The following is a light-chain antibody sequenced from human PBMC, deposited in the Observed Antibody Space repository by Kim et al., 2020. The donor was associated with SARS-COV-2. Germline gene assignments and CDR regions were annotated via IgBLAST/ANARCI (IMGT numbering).Light chain of an antibody. Sequence: EIVMTQSPATLSVSPGERATLSCRASQSVSSNLPWYQQKPGQAPRLLIYGASTRATGIPARFSGSGSGTEFTLTISSLQSEDFAVYYCQQYNNWPPTFGQGTKVDIK. J-gene: IGKJ1*01. V-gene: IGKV3-15*01. CDR1: QSVSSN. CDR3: QQYNNWPPT. CDR2: GAS.